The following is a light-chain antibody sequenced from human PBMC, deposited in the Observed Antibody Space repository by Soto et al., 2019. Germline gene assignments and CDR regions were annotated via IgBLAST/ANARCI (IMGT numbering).Light chain of an antibody. V-gene: IGLV2-23*03. CDR2: EGS. CDR1: SSDVGSYNL. J-gene: IGLJ2*01. CDR3: CSYAGSSTFV. Sequence: QSALTQPASVSGSPGQSITISCTGTSSDVGSYNLDSWYQQHPGKAPKLMIYEGSKRPSGVSNRFSGSKSGNTASLTISGLQAEDEADYYCCSYAGSSTFVFGGGTKLTVL.